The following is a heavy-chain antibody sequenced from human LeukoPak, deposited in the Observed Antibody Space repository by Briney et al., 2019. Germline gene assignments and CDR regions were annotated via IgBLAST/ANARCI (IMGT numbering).Heavy chain of an antibody. CDR3: ARGAVAGYYNWFDP. Sequence: ASVTVSCKASGGTFSSYAISWVRQAPGQGLEWMGGIIPIFGTANYAQKFQGRVTITTDESTSTAYMELSSLRSEDTAVYYCARGAVAGYYNWFDPWGQGTLVTVSS. J-gene: IGHJ5*02. CDR2: IIPIFGTA. V-gene: IGHV1-69*05. D-gene: IGHD6-19*01. CDR1: GGTFSSYA.